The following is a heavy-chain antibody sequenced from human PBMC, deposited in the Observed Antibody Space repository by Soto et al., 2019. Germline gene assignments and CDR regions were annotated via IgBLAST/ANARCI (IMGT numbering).Heavy chain of an antibody. J-gene: IGHJ6*02. D-gene: IGHD5-12*01. Sequence: GGSLRLSCAASGFTFSSYWMSWVRQAPGKGLEWVANIKQDGSEKYYVDSVKGGFTISRDNAKNSLYLQMNSLRAEDTAVYYCARDTRGDIVVLYCYYGMVVWGPGTTVTVSS. CDR2: IKQDGSEK. CDR1: GFTFSSYW. CDR3: ARDTRGDIVVLYCYYGMVV. V-gene: IGHV3-7*05.